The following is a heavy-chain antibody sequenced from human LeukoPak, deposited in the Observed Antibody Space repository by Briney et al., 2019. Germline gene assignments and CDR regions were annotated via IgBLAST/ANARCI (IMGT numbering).Heavy chain of an antibody. CDR2: IIPIFGTA. CDR1: GGTFSSYA. D-gene: IGHD3-22*01. CDR3: ARDDSSGYYSH. V-gene: IGHV1-69*05. Sequence: SVKVSCKASGGTFSSYAISWVRQAPGQGLEWMGGIIPIFGTANYAQKLQGRVTITTDESTSTAYMELSSLRSEDTAVYYCARDDSSGYYSHWGQGTLVTVSS. J-gene: IGHJ4*02.